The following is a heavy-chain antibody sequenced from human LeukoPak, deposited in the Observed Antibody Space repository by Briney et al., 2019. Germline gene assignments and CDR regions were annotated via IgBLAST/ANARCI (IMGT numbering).Heavy chain of an antibody. Sequence: GGSLRLSCAASGFTFSSYMMNWVRQAPGKGLEWVSSINSGSTYTYYTESVKGRFTVSRDNAKNSLYLQMNSLRAEDTALYYCTKSGYGGNSEFDYWGQGTLVTVSS. J-gene: IGHJ4*02. CDR2: INSGSTYT. CDR1: GFTFSSYM. CDR3: TKSGYGGNSEFDY. V-gene: IGHV3-21*04. D-gene: IGHD4-23*01.